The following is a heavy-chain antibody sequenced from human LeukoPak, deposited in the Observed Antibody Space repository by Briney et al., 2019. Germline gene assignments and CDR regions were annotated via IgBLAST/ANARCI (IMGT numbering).Heavy chain of an antibody. CDR1: GGTFSSYA. Sequence: SVKVSCKASGGTFSSYAISWVRQAPGQGHEWMGRIIPILGIANYAQKFQGRVTITADKSTSTAYMELSSLRSEDTAVYYCARGMDSSGTVDYWGQGTLVTVSS. CDR2: IIPILGIA. J-gene: IGHJ4*02. CDR3: ARGMDSSGTVDY. V-gene: IGHV1-69*04. D-gene: IGHD3-22*01.